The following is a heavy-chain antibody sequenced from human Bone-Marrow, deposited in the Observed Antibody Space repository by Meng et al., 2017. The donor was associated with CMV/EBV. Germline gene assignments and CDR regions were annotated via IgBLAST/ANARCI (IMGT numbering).Heavy chain of an antibody. D-gene: IGHD3-10*01. V-gene: IGHV1-2*02. CDR2: INPNSGGT. CDR3: ARGYYGSGSYFTY. Sequence: ASVKVSCKASGYTFSNYYIHWVRQAPGQGLEWMGWINPNSGGTNYAQKFQGRVTMTRDTSISTAYMELSRLRSDDTAVYYCARGYYGSGSYFTYWGQGTLVPFSS. CDR1: GYTFSNYY. J-gene: IGHJ4*02.